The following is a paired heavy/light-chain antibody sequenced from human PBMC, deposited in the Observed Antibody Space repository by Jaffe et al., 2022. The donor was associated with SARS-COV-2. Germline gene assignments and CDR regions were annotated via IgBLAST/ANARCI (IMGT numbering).Light chain of an antibody. CDR2: LGS. CDR3: MQALQTQAT. V-gene: IGKV2-28*01. Sequence: DIVMTQSPLSLPVTPGEPASISCRSSQSLLHSNGYNYLDWYLQKPGQSPQLLIYLGSNRASGVPDRFSGSGSGTDFTLKISRVEAEDVGVYYCMQALQTQATFGPGTKVDIK. J-gene: IGKJ3*01. CDR1: QSLLHSNGYNY.
Heavy chain of an antibody. CDR2: INPNSGGT. J-gene: IGHJ6*02. CDR3: ASQHYYDSSGYYTLGYYGMDV. V-gene: IGHV1-2*06. Sequence: QVQLVQSGAEVKKPGASVKVSCKASGYTFTGYYMHWVRQAPGQGLEWMGRINPNSGGTNYAQKFQGRVTMTRDTSISTAYMELSRLRSDDTAVYYCASQHYYDSSGYYTLGYYGMDVWGQGTTVTVSS. D-gene: IGHD3-22*01. CDR1: GYTFTGYY.